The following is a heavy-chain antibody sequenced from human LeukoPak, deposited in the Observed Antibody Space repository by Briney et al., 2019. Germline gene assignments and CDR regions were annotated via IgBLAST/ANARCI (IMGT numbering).Heavy chain of an antibody. CDR1: GFTFSDYY. D-gene: IGHD3-3*01. J-gene: IGHJ4*02. CDR3: ARSKYWGGYFVGGHFDY. V-gene: IGHV3-11*04. CDR2: ISRSGSTI. Sequence: GGSLRLSCAASGFTFSDYYMSWIRQAPGKGLECVSYISRSGSTIYYADSVKGRFTISRDNAKNSLYLQMNSLRAEDTAVYYWARSKYWGGYFVGGHFDYWGQGTLVTGSS.